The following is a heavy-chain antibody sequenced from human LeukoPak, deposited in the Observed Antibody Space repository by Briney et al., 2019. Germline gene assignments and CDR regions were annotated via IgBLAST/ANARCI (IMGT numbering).Heavy chain of an antibody. CDR3: AKRAFSIAAAGRTYYYYYMDV. CDR1: GFTFSSYA. Sequence: QPGGSLRLSCAASGFTFSSYAMSWVRQAPGKGLEWVSAISGSGGSTYYADSVKGRFTISRDNSKNTLYLQMNSLRAEDTAVYYCAKRAFSIAAAGRTYYYYYMDVWGKGTTVTVSS. CDR2: ISGSGGST. V-gene: IGHV3-23*01. J-gene: IGHJ6*03. D-gene: IGHD6-13*01.